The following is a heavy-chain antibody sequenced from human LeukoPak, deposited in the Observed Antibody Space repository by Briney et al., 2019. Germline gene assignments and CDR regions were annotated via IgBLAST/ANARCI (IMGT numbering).Heavy chain of an antibody. D-gene: IGHD3-22*01. J-gene: IGHJ5*02. V-gene: IGHV3-23*01. CDR2: ISVSGDST. CDR3: AIDHDSSGYQYGALNDL. Sequence: SGGSLRLSCEGSGFTFSNYPMNWVRQAPGKGLEWVSLISVSGDSTYYADPVKGRFTISRDDSKSTLYLQMNTLRVEDTALYYCAIDHDSSGYQYGALNDLWGQGTLVTVSS. CDR1: GFTFSNYP.